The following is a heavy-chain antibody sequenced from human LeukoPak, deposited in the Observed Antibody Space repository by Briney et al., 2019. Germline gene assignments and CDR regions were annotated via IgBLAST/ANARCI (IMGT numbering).Heavy chain of an antibody. Sequence: PGGSLRLSCAASGFTFSSYWMSWLRQAPGKGLEWVANIKQDGSEKYYVDSVKGRFTISRDNAKNSLYLQMNSLRAEDTAVYYCASGAGGSYINYWGQGTLVTVSS. J-gene: IGHJ4*02. D-gene: IGHD1-26*01. V-gene: IGHV3-7*01. CDR3: ASGAGGSYINY. CDR2: IKQDGSEK. CDR1: GFTFSSYW.